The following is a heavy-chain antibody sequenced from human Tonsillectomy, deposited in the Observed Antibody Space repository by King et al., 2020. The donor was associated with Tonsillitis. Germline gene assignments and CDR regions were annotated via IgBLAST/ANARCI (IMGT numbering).Heavy chain of an antibody. CDR2: IYPGDSDT. CDR3: ARLEGNRLAAYYYYGMDV. D-gene: IGHD3-3*01. CDR1: GYSFTSYW. V-gene: IGHV5-51*01. J-gene: IGHJ6*02. Sequence: QLVQSGAEVKTPGESLKISCKGSGYSFTSYWIGWVRQMPGKGLEWMGIIYPGDSDTRYSPSFQGQVTISADKSISTAYLQWSSLKASDTAMYYCARLEGNRLAAYYYYGMDVWGQGTTVTVSS.